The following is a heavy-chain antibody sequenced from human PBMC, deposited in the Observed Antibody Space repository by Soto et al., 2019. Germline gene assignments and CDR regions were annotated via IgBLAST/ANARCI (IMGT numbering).Heavy chain of an antibody. CDR1: GYTFTSYG. D-gene: IGHD6-13*01. V-gene: IGHV1-18*01. CDR3: ARGAQYSSSWYLSWFDP. J-gene: IGHJ5*02. CDR2: ISAYNGNT. Sequence: ASVKVSCKASGYTFTSYGISWVRQAPGQGLEWMGWISAYNGNTNYAQKFQGRVTITADESTSTAYMELSSLRSEDTAVYYCARGAQYSSSWYLSWFDPWGQGTLVTVSS.